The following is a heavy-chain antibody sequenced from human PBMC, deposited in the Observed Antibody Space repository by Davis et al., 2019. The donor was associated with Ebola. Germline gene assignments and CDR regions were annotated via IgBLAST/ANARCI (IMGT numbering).Heavy chain of an antibody. CDR2: INSDGSST. J-gene: IGHJ3*02. CDR3: AREMATTNDAFDI. Sequence: HTGGSLRLSCAASGFTFSNYWMHWVRQAPGKGLVWVSRINSDGSSTSYADSVKGRFTISRDNAKNMLYLQKNSLRVEDTPVYYCAREMATTNDAFDIWGQGTMVSVSS. CDR1: GFTFSNYW. V-gene: IGHV3-74*01. D-gene: IGHD5-24*01.